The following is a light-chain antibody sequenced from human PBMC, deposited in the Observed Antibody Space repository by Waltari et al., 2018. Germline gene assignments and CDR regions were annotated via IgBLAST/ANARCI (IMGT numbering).Light chain of an antibody. CDR1: QSISTW. Sequence: DIQMTQSPSILSASVGDTLTITCRISQSISTWFAWYQQKPGKAPKLLISKASILESGVPSRFSGSGSGTEFSLTINSLKPDGFATFYCQHYKNYPATFGGGTKVEIK. V-gene: IGKV1-5*03. CDR3: QHYKNYPAT. J-gene: IGKJ4*02. CDR2: KAS.